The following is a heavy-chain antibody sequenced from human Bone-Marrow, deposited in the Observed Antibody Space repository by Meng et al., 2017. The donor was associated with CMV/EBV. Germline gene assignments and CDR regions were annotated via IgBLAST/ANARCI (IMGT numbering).Heavy chain of an antibody. D-gene: IGHD6-19*01. J-gene: IGHJ5*02. V-gene: IGHV3-20*03. CDR2: INWNGGST. CDR3: ARVRTQSSSDWYGNWFDP. Sequence: TFYDYGMSWVRQAPGKGLEWVSGINWNGGSTGYADSVKGRFTISRDNAKNSLYLQMNSLRAEDTALYYCARVRTQSSSDWYGNWFDPWGQGTLVTVSS. CDR1: TFYDYG.